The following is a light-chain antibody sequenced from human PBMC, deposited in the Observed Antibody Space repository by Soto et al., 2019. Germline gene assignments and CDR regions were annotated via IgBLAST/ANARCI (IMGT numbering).Light chain of an antibody. CDR1: QGIRND. Sequence: DIQMTQSPSSLSASVGDRVTITCRASQGIRNDLGWYQQKPGTAPKLLIYDASSLESGVPSRFSGSGSGTEFTLTISSLQPDDFATYYCQQYNSYSWTFGQGTKVDIK. CDR3: QQYNSYSWT. CDR2: DAS. V-gene: IGKV1-17*01. J-gene: IGKJ1*01.